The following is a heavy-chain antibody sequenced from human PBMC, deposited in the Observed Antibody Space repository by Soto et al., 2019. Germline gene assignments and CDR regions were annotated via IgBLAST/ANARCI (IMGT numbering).Heavy chain of an antibody. V-gene: IGHV4-34*01. J-gene: IGHJ6*02. CDR2: INHSGST. CDR1: GGSFSGYY. D-gene: IGHD2-2*01. Sequence: SETLSLTCAVYGGSFSGYYWSWIRQPPGKGLEWIGEINHSGSTNYNPSLKSRVTISVDTSKNQFSLKLSSVTAADTAVYYCARGDIVVVPGAETTYYYYGMDVWGQGTTGTVS. CDR3: ARGDIVVVPGAETTYYYYGMDV.